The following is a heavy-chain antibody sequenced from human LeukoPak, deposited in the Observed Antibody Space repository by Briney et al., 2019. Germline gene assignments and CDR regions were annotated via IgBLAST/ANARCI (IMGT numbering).Heavy chain of an antibody. Sequence: ASVKVSCKASGYTFTGYYMHWVRQAPGQGLEWMGWINPNSGGTNYAQKFQGRVTMTRDTSISTAYMELSRLRSDDTAVYYCARVNYSNYVYYYYYMDVWGEGTTVTVSS. V-gene: IGHV1-2*02. D-gene: IGHD4-11*01. CDR2: INPNSGGT. CDR3: ARVNYSNYVYYYYYMDV. CDR1: GYTFTGYY. J-gene: IGHJ6*03.